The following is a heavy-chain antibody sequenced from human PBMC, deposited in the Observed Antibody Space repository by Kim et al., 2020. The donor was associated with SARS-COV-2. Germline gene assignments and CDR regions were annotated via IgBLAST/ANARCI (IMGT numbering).Heavy chain of an antibody. CDR2: IYSGGST. V-gene: IGHV3-53*01. CDR1: GFTVSSNY. D-gene: IGHD3-10*01. Sequence: GGSLRLSCAASGFTVSSNYMSWVRQAPGKGLEWVSVIYSGGSTYYADSVKGRFTISRDNSKNTLYLQMNSLRAEDTAVYYCARVRIQITMVRGVMRSNWFDPWGQGTLVTVSS. CDR3: ARVRIQITMVRGVMRSNWFDP. J-gene: IGHJ5*02.